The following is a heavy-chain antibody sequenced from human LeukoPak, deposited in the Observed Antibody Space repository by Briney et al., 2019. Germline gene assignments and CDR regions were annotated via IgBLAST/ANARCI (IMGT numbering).Heavy chain of an antibody. D-gene: IGHD1-26*01. CDR1: VASLSSYY. CDR3: ARDRGSGSNLGYNWFDP. V-gene: IGHV4-4*07. J-gene: IGHJ5*02. CDR2: IYTSGST. Sequence: SETLSLPCTVSVASLSSYYRDWIRQPAAKGREWPGRIYTSGSTDYNPSLKSRVTMSLDTSKNQFSLKLSSVTAADTAVYYCARDRGSGSNLGYNWFDPWGQGTLVTVSS.